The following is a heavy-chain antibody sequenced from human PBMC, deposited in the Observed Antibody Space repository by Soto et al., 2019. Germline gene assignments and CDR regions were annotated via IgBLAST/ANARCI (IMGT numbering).Heavy chain of an antibody. CDR2: INHSGST. CDR3: ASSGPYCSSTSCSDFDY. CDR1: GWSFSGYY. D-gene: IGHD2-2*01. Sequence: SETLSLTCAFYGWSFSGYYWSWIRQPTGKGLEWIGEINHSGSTNYNPSLKSRVTISVDTSKNQFSLKLSSVTAADTAVYYCASSGPYCSSTSCSDFDYWGQGTLVTVSS. J-gene: IGHJ4*02. V-gene: IGHV4-34*01.